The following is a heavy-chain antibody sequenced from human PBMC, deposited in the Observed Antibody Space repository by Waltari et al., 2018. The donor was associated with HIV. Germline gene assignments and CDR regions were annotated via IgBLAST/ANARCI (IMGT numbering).Heavy chain of an antibody. CDR1: GSHFTTYP. CDR2: INTKTGNP. Sequence: QVQLVQSGSELKKPGASVKVSCRASGSHFTTYPLNWVRQAPGQGLEWMGWINTKTGNPTYAQDFTGRFVFSLDTSVSTAYLQINSLKAEDTAVYYCARGPGRSVDYWGQGTLVTVSS. V-gene: IGHV7-4-1*02. CDR3: ARGPGRSVDY. J-gene: IGHJ4*02. D-gene: IGHD3-10*01.